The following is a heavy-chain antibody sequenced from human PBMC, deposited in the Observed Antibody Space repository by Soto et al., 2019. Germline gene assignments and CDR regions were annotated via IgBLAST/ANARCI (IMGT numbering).Heavy chain of an antibody. D-gene: IGHD3-10*01. CDR1: GFTFSSRW. J-gene: IGHJ4*02. CDR3: AADLVAGSGSLGH. CDR2: IRHDGADS. Sequence: EVQLVESGGGSAQPGGSLRLSCAASGFTFSSRWMHWVHQDPGKGLQWVSRIRHDGADSNYADFVGGRFTISRDNTKNTLHLQMNSLRAEDTAVYFCAADLVAGSGSLGHWGQGTLVTVSS. V-gene: IGHV3-74*01.